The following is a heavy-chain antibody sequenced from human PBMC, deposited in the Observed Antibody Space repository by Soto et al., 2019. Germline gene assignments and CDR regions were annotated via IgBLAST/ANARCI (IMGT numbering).Heavy chain of an antibody. J-gene: IGHJ6*02. CDR2: IYYSGST. D-gene: IGHD3-3*01. CDR1: GGSISSGDYY. V-gene: IGHV4-30-4*01. CDR3: ARAIFGVPDPRYYYYGMDV. Sequence: PSETLSLTCTVSGGSISSGDYYWSWIRQPPGKGLEWIGYIYYSGSTYYNPSLKSRVTISVDTSKNQFSLKLSSVTAADTAVYYCARAIFGVPDPRYYYYGMDVWGQGTTVTVSS.